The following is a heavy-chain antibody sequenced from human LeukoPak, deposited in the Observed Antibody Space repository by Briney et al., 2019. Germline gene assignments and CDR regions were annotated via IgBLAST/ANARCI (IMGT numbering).Heavy chain of an antibody. Sequence: GGSLRLSCAASGFTFSSYAMSWVRRAPGKGLEWVSAISGSGGSTYYADSVKGRFTISRDNSKNTLYLQMNSLRAEDTAVYYCATVSGGGKLIVVVITLFDYWGEGTLVTVSS. D-gene: IGHD3-22*01. CDR2: ISGSGGST. CDR1: GFTFSSYA. V-gene: IGHV3-23*01. J-gene: IGHJ4*02. CDR3: ATVSGGGKLIVVVITLFDY.